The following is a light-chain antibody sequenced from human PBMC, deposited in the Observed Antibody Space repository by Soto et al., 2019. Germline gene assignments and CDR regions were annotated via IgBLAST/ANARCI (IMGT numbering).Light chain of an antibody. V-gene: IGKV3-15*01. CDR1: QSVSSN. J-gene: IGKJ4*01. CDR3: QQYNVWPLT. Sequence: EIVMTQSPATLSVSPGETATLSCRASQSVSSNLAWYQQKPGQTPKLLIYVASTRATGIPARFSGSGSGTESTLTISSLQSEDFADYYCQQYNVWPLTFGGGTKVEFK. CDR2: VAS.